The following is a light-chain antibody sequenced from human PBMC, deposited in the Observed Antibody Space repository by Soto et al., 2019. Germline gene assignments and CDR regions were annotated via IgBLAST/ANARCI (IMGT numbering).Light chain of an antibody. CDR1: QSVRSSY. CDR3: QQYGSSPFT. Sequence: EIVLTQSPGTLSLSPGERATLSCRASQSVRSSYLAWYQQKPGQAPRLLIYGASSRATGIPDRFSCSGSGTDFTLTISRLEPEDFAVYYCQQYGSSPFTFGPGTKVDIK. J-gene: IGKJ3*01. V-gene: IGKV3-20*01. CDR2: GAS.